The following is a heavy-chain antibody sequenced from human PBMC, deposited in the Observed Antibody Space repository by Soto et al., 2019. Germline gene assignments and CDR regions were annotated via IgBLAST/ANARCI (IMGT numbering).Heavy chain of an antibody. J-gene: IGHJ4*02. CDR2: ISISGGST. V-gene: IGHV3-23*01. CDR1: GFTFSSYA. CDR3: AKDIDYGAGDYFDY. D-gene: IGHD3-16*01. Sequence: EVQLLESGGGLVQPGGSLRLSCVASGFTFSSYAMSWVRQAPGKGLEWVSGISISGGSTYYADSVKGRFTISIDNSKNTVYLQMNSLRAEDTAVYYCAKDIDYGAGDYFDYWGQGTLVTVSS.